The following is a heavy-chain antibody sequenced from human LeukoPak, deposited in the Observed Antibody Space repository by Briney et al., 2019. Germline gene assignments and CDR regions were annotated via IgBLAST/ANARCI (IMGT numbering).Heavy chain of an antibody. D-gene: IGHD5-12*01. J-gene: IGHJ6*02. CDR1: GDSVSSNSAA. V-gene: IGHV6-1*01. CDR2: TYYRSKWYN. Sequence: SQTLSLTCAISGDSVSSNSAAWNWIRQSPSRGLESLGRTYYRSKWYNDYAVSVKSRITINPDTSKNQFSLQLNSVTPEDTAVYYCARVATIPTPLYYYYGMDVWGQGTTVTVSS. CDR3: ARVATIPTPLYYYYGMDV.